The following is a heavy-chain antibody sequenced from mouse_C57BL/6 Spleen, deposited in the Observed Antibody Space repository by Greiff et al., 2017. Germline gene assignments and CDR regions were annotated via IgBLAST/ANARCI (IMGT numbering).Heavy chain of an antibody. CDR1: GFTFSDYG. J-gene: IGHJ4*01. CDR2: ISSGSSTI. V-gene: IGHV5-17*01. D-gene: IGHD1-2*01. Sequence: DVKLVESGGGLVKPGGSLKLSCAASGFTFSDYGMHWVRQAPEKGLEWVAYISSGSSTIYYADTVKGRFTISIDNAKNTLFLQMTILRSEDTAVYYCARLHCYDRGAIDYWGQGTSVTVSS. CDR3: ARLHCYDRGAIDY.